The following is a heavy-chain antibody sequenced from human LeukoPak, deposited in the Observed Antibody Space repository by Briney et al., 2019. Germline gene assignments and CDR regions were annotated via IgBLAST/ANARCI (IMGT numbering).Heavy chain of an antibody. CDR3: AKGIVAVAAYYFDY. J-gene: IGHJ4*02. CDR1: GFTFSSYA. Sequence: GGSLRLSCAASGFTFSSYAMSWVRQAPGKGLEWVSVISGSGGSTYYADSVKGRFTISRDNSKNTLYLQMNSLRAEDTAVYYCAKGIVAVAAYYFDYWGQGTLVTVSP. D-gene: IGHD6-19*01. V-gene: IGHV3-23*01. CDR2: ISGSGGST.